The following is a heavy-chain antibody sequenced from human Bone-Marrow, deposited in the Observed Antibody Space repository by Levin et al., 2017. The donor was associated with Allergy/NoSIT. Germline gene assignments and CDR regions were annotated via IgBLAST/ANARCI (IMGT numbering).Heavy chain of an antibody. V-gene: IGHV1-24*01. D-gene: IGHD1-26*01. J-gene: IGHJ4*02. CDR2: VDPEDDIK. CDR3: TAGTSGIDFRTEV. Sequence: ASVKVSCKVFGDTLSEVSMHWVRQTPGKGLEWMGGVDPEDDIKIFAQKFQGRVTMTEDRSVETAYMEMSSLTSEDTAVYYCTAGTSGIDFRTEVWGQGTLVTVSS. CDR1: GDTLSEVS.